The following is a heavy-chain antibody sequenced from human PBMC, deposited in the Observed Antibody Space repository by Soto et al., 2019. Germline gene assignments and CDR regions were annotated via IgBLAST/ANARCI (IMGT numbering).Heavy chain of an antibody. CDR1: GFTFSSYS. CDR2: ISSSSSYI. D-gene: IGHD6-19*01. V-gene: IGHV3-21*01. J-gene: IGHJ4*02. Sequence: PGGSLRLSCAASGFTFSSYSMNWVRQAPGKGLEWVSSISSSSSYIYYADSVKGRFTISRDNAKNSLYLQMNSLRAEDTAVYYCAREEFGAGTPSFDYWGQGTLVTVSS. CDR3: AREEFGAGTPSFDY.